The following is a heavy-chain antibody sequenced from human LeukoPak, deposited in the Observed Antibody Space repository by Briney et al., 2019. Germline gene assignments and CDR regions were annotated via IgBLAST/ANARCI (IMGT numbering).Heavy chain of an antibody. CDR2: INHSGST. CDR3: ARPGDYGYWFDP. Sequence: SEALSLTCAVYGGSFSGYYWSWIRQPPGKGLEWIGEINHSGSTNYNPSLKSRVTISVDTSKNQFSLKLSSVTAADTAVYYCARPGDYGYWFDPWGQGTLVTVSS. J-gene: IGHJ5*02. CDR1: GGSFSGYY. V-gene: IGHV4-34*01. D-gene: IGHD4-17*01.